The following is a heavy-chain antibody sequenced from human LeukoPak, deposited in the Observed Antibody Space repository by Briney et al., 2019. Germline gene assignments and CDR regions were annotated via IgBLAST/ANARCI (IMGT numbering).Heavy chain of an antibody. Sequence: SETLSLTCTVSGGSINIYYWSWIRQPPGKGLEWIGYIYYSGSTKYNPSLKSRVTISVDTPKNQFSLNLSSVTAADTALYYCARGGRYDVLTGYYGFDYWGQGTLVTVSS. V-gene: IGHV4-59*01. D-gene: IGHD3-9*01. CDR3: ARGGRYDVLTGYYGFDY. J-gene: IGHJ4*02. CDR2: IYYSGST. CDR1: GGSINIYY.